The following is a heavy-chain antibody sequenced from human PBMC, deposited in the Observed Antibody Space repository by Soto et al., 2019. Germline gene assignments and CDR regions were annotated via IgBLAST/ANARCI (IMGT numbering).Heavy chain of an antibody. CDR2: IYPCDSDT. Sequence: PVPSLKISCKGSVYSFTSYWIGWVRQKPRKGLEWMGIIYPCDSDTRYSPTFQGQDPISADKSISNDYLYWRSQKVSDTAMYLCSREQSTADTYRIFAYWGQGTLVTVSS. J-gene: IGHJ4*02. CDR3: SREQSTADTYRIFAY. V-gene: IGHV5-51*01. CDR1: VYSFTSYW. D-gene: IGHD3-16*02.